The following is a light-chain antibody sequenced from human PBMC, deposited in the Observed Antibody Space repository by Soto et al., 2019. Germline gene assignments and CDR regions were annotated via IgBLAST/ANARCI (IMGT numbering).Light chain of an antibody. J-gene: IGLJ1*01. CDR3: NSYSSSTTLYL. CDR2: DVS. Sequence: QPVLTQPASVSGSPVQSLPISCTGTSTDVGGYNYVSWYQQHPGKAPKLMISDVSNRPSGVSIRFSGSKSGNTASLTISGLQAEDEADYYCNSYSSSTTLYLFGTGTKVTVL. CDR1: STDVGGYNY. V-gene: IGLV2-14*01.